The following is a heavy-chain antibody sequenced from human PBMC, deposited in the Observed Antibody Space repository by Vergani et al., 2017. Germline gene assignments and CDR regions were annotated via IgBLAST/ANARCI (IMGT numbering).Heavy chain of an antibody. V-gene: IGHV1-69*02. CDR2: IIPILGIA. D-gene: IGHD3-22*01. CDR3: ASQGLYYYDSSGYWEDY. CDR1: GGTFSSYT. J-gene: IGHJ4*02. Sequence: QVQLVQSGAEVKKPGSSVKVSCKASGGTFSSYTISWVRQAPGQGLEWMGRIIPILGIANNAQKFQGRVTITADKSTSTAYMELSSLRSEDTAVYYCASQGLYYYDSSGYWEDYWGQGTLVTVSS.